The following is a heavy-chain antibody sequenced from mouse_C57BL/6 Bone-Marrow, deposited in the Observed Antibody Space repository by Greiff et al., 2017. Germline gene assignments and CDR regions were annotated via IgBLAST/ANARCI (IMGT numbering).Heavy chain of an antibody. D-gene: IGHD1-1*01. Sequence: QVQLQQSGPELVKPGASVKISCKASGYAFSSSWMNWVKQRPGKGLEWIGRLYPGDGDTNYNGQFKGKATLTADKSSSTAYMQLSSLTSEDSAVYFCAIEKDYYESSPYFGYWSQGTTLTVST. CDR2: LYPGDGDT. CDR1: GYAFSSSW. CDR3: AIEKDYYESSPYFGY. J-gene: IGHJ2*01. V-gene: IGHV1-82*01.